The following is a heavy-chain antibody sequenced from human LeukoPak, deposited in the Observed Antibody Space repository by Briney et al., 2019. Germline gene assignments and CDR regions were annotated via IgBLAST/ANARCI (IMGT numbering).Heavy chain of an antibody. Sequence: PGGSLRLSCAASGFTFSSYWMHWVRQAPGKGLVWVSHINSDGITTSYADSVKGRFTVSRDNAKNTLYLQMNSLRVEDTAVYYCARGRGYYGSGSYEVSFDYWGQGTLVTVSS. D-gene: IGHD3-10*01. CDR1: GFTFSSYW. CDR2: INSDGITT. CDR3: ARGRGYYGSGSYEVSFDY. V-gene: IGHV3-74*01. J-gene: IGHJ4*02.